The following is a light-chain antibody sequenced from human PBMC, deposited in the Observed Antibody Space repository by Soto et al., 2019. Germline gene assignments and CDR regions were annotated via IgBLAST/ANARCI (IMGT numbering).Light chain of an antibody. J-gene: IGKJ4*01. CDR1: QYVSTN. V-gene: IGKV3D-15*01. Sequence: ETVMTQFPATLSVSPGERATLSCRASQYVSTNLAWYQQQPGQPPRLLIYYISNRATGIPARFSGSGSETEFALTITSLQSEDFAVYYCQQYDTWPLTFGGGTKVEIK. CDR2: YIS. CDR3: QQYDTWPLT.